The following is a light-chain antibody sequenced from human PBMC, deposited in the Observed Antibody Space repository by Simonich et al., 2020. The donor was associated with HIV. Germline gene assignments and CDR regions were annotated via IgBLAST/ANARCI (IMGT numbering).Light chain of an antibody. V-gene: IGKV3-15*01. CDR3: QHYNNWPFT. CDR1: TSVSTN. Sequence: KVMTQSPATLSVSPGETATLSCRAGTSVSTNLAWYQQKPGQAPMLLIYGASTSATVIPASVSGSGSGTDFTLTISSLQSEDFAVYYCQHYNNWPFTFGPGTKVDIK. CDR2: GAS. J-gene: IGKJ3*01.